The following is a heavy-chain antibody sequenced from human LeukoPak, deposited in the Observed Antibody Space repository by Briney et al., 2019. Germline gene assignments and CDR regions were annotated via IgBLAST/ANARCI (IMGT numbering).Heavy chain of an antibody. CDR3: ARHFAYGRSSYFDY. CDR2: VYYTGST. CDR1: SGSFSNCY. D-gene: IGHD6-6*01. J-gene: IGHJ4*02. Sequence: PSETLSLTCSVSSGSFSNCYWSWIRQPPGKGLEWIGYVYYTGSTNYNPSLKSRVTMFEDKSKNQFSLRLYSVTVADTAVYYCARHFAYGRSSYFDYWGQGSLVTVSS. V-gene: IGHV4-59*08.